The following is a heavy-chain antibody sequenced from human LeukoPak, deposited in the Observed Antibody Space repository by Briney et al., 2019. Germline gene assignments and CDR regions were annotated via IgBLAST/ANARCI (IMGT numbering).Heavy chain of an antibody. J-gene: IGHJ5*02. V-gene: IGHV1-18*01. D-gene: IGHD3-22*01. Sequence: ASVKVSCKASGYTFTSYGISWVRQAPGQGLDWMGWISAYNGNTNYAQKLQGRVTMTTDTSTSTAYMELRSLRSDDTAVYYCARDNVVIGWSDPWGQGTLVTVSS. CDR2: ISAYNGNT. CDR1: GYTFTSYG. CDR3: ARDNVVIGWSDP.